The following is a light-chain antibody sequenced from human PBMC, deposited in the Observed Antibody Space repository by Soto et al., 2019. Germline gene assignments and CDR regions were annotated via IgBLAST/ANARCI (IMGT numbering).Light chain of an antibody. J-gene: IGKJ1*01. CDR2: ATS. CDR1: QTVAKS. Sequence: DTQMTQSPSSLPASFVDSVTVTCRASQTVAKSLNWYQQKPGKAPDLLIYATSHLHSEVPSRFSGSGSGTDFTLTINSLQPEDFATYYCQQVYRMPPTFGQGTKVDIK. CDR3: QQVYRMPPT. V-gene: IGKV1-39*01.